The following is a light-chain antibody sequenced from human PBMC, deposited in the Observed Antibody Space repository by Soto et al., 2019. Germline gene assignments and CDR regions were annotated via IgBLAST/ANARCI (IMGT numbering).Light chain of an antibody. J-gene: IGKJ5*01. V-gene: IGKV3-15*01. CDR3: QQRSNWPLIT. Sequence: EIVMTQSPDTLSVSPGEGASLSCRVSQSIRSNLAWYQQRPGQAPRLLMYGASTRADGIPDRFSGSGSGTDFTLTISSLQPEDFSVYFCQQRSNWPLITFGQGTRLEIK. CDR1: QSIRSN. CDR2: GAS.